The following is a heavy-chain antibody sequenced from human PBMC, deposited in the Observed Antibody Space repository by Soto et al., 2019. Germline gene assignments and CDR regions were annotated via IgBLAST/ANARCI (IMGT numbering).Heavy chain of an antibody. CDR3: AKGSTSARPYFFDY. J-gene: IGHJ4*02. D-gene: IGHD6-6*01. Sequence: GSLRLSCAASGFTFSNYVMSWVRQAPGKGLEWVSAIDGHSASTYYAESVKGRFTISRDNSKNTLYLQMNSLRADDTAIYYCAKGSTSARPYFFDYWGQGTLVTVSS. CDR1: GFTFSNYV. CDR2: IDGHSAST. V-gene: IGHV3-23*01.